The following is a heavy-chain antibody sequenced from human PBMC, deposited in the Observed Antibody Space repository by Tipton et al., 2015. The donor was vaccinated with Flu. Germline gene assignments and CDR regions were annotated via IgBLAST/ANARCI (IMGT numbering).Heavy chain of an antibody. Sequence: TLSLTCTVSGGSISSTTYYCGWIRQPPGKGLEWIGTFFYTESIDYNPSLKSRVTISIDTSKSHFSLNLTSVTAADTAVYYCARGISGWYVDWGQGPLVT. D-gene: IGHD6-19*01. CDR3: ARGISGWYVD. V-gene: IGHV4-39*07. CDR2: FFYTESI. CDR1: GGSISSTTYY. J-gene: IGHJ4*02.